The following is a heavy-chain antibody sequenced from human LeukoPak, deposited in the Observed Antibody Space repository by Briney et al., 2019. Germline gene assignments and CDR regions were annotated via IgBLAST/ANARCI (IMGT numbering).Heavy chain of an antibody. CDR1: GFTFSSYD. V-gene: IGHV3-30*02. D-gene: IGHD3-3*01. CDR3: AKDPVRFLEGGHFDY. J-gene: IGHJ4*02. Sequence: GGSLRLSCAASGFTFSSYDMHWVRQAPGKGLEWVAFIRYDGSNKYYADSVKGRFTISRDNSKNTLYLQMNSLRAEDTAVYYCAKDPVRFLEGGHFDYWGQGTLVTVSS. CDR2: IRYDGSNK.